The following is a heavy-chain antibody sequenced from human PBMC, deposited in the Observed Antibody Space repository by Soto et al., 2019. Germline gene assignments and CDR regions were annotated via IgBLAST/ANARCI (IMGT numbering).Heavy chain of an antibody. D-gene: IGHD3-10*01. CDR1: GFTFRWFG. Sequence: GGSLRLSCAGSGFTFRWFGMNWVRQAPGKGLEWVARISNDGSNEYCVDSVKGRFTISRDNSKNTLYLQMDSLRAEDTAVYYCAKGEVRGIIPSYFDYWGQGTLVTVSS. CDR2: ISNDGSNE. V-gene: IGHV3-30*18. J-gene: IGHJ4*02. CDR3: AKGEVRGIIPSYFDY.